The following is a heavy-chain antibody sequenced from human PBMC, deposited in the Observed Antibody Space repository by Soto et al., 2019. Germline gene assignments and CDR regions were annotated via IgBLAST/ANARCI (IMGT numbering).Heavy chain of an antibody. D-gene: IGHD3-9*01. Sequence: SETLSLTCTVSGGSISSYYWSWIGQPPGKGLEWIGYIYYSGSTNYNPSLKSRVTISVDTSKNQFSLKLSSVTAADTAVYYCAGYYDILTGYNYWGQGTLVTVSS. CDR1: GGSISSYY. CDR2: IYYSGST. V-gene: IGHV4-59*01. J-gene: IGHJ4*02. CDR3: AGYYDILTGYNY.